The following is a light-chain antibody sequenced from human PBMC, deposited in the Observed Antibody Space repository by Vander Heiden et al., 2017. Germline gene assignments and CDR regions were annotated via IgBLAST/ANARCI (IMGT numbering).Light chain of an antibody. CDR2: WAS. CDR1: RSVLYSSNNKNY. V-gene: IGKV4-1*01. Sequence: DIVMTQSPDYLAVSLGERATINCKSSRSVLYSSNNKNYLAWYQQKPGQPPKLLIYWASTRESGVPDRFSGSGSGTDFTLTISSLQAEDVAVYYCQQYYSIPYTFGQGTKLEIK. CDR3: QQYYSIPYT. J-gene: IGKJ2*01.